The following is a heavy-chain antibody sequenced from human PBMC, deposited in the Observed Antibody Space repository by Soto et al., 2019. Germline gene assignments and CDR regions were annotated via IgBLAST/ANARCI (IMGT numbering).Heavy chain of an antibody. CDR3: ARLPNKSPQN. V-gene: IGHV3-74*01. Sequence: EVQLVESGGGLVQPGGSLRLSCAASGFTFSSYWMHWVRQAPGKGPVWVSSISTDASSTSYADPVKGRFTISRDNAKNTLYLQMNSERAEDTAVYYCARLPNKSPQNWGQGTLVIVSP. CDR1: GFTFSSYW. CDR2: ISTDASST. J-gene: IGHJ1*01.